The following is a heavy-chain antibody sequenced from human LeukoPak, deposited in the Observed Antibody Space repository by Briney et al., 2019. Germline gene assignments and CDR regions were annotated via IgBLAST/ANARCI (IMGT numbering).Heavy chain of an antibody. J-gene: IGHJ6*03. CDR2: IYCSGST. V-gene: IGHV4-39*07. CDR1: GGSISSSRYY. CDR3: ARADYSSTWSHDYYYMDV. D-gene: IGHD6-13*01. Sequence: PSETLSLTCTVSGGSISSSRYYWGWIRQPPGKGLEWIGSIYCSGSTYYNPSLKSRVTMSVDTSKNQFSLKLSSVTAADTAVYYCARADYSSTWSHDYYYMDVWGKGTTVTVSS.